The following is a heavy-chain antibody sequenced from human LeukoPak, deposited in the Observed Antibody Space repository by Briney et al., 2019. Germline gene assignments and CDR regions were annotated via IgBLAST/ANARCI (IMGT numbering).Heavy chain of an antibody. V-gene: IGHV4-59*11. J-gene: IGHJ6*03. Sequence: PSGTLSLTCTVSGGSISSHYWSWIRQPPGKGLEWIGYIYYSGSTNYNPSLKSRVTISVDTSKNQFSLKLSSVTAADTAVYYCARDANDYYYYMDVWGKGTTVTVSS. CDR3: ARDANDYYYYMDV. CDR1: GGSISSHY. CDR2: IYYSGST.